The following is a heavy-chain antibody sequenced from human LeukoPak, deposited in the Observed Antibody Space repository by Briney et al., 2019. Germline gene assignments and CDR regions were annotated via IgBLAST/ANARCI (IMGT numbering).Heavy chain of an antibody. D-gene: IGHD1-26*01. CDR3: ARGARGSYSY. CDR1: GGSISSYY. CDR2: IYYSGST. V-gene: IGHV4-59*08. Sequence: SETLSLTCTVSGGSISSYYWSWIRQPPGKGLEWIGYIYYSGSTNYNPSLKSRVTISVDTSKDQFSLKLSSVTAADTAVYYCARGARGSYSYWGQGTLVTVSS. J-gene: IGHJ4*02.